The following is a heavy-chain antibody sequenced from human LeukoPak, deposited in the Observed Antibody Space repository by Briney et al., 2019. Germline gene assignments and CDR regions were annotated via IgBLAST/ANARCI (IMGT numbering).Heavy chain of an antibody. CDR1: GFTFSSYA. V-gene: IGHV3-23*01. CDR2: INTSGGST. CDR3: AIMHPYYDGNGYWVQ. Sequence: GGSLRLSCAASGFTFSSYAMSGVHQAPGKGLEWVSGINTSGGSTAYADSVKGRFTISRDNPRNTLYMQMNSLRAEDTALYYCAIMHPYYDGNGYWVQWGQGTLVTVSS. D-gene: IGHD3-22*01. J-gene: IGHJ4*02.